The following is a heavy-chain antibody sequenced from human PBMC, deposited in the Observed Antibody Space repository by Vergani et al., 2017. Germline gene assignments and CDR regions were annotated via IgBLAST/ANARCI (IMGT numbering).Heavy chain of an antibody. Sequence: QLQLQESGPGLVKPSETLSLTCTVSGGSISSCSYYWGWIRQPPGKGLEWIGSIYYCGSTYYKPSLKRRVTMSVDTSKNQFSLRLSSVTAADTAVYYCARPEESSGWYDFDYWGQGTLVTVSA. J-gene: IGHJ4*02. CDR1: GGSISSCSYY. V-gene: IGHV4-39*01. CDR3: ARPEESSGWYDFDY. CDR2: IYYCGST. D-gene: IGHD6-19*01.